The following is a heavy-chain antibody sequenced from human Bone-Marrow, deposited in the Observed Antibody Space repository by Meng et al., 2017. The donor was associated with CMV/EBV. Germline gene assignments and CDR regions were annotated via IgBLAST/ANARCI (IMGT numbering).Heavy chain of an antibody. J-gene: IGHJ3*02. CDR1: GGSFSGYY. CDR2: INHSGST. D-gene: IGHD2-2*01. Sequence: SETLSLTCAVYGGSFSGYYWSWIRQPPGKGLEWIGEINHSGSTNYNPSLKSRVTISVDTSKNQFPLKLSSVTAADTAVYYCAREVGIVVVPAAPLGAFDIWGQGTMVTVSS. CDR3: AREVGIVVVPAAPLGAFDI. V-gene: IGHV4-34*01.